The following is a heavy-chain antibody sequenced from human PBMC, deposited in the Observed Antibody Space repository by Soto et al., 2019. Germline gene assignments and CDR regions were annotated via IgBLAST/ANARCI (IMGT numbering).Heavy chain of an antibody. CDR1: GFTFSSYS. J-gene: IGHJ3*02. V-gene: IGHV3-21*01. D-gene: IGHD3-10*01. CDR3: ARDRGFGELSDAFDI. CDR2: ISSSSSYI. Sequence: AGGSLRLSCASSGFTFSSYSMNWVRQAPGKGLEWVSSISSSSSYIYYADSVKGRFTISRDNAKNSLYLQMNSLRAEDTAVYYCARDRGFGELSDAFDIWGQGTMVTVSS.